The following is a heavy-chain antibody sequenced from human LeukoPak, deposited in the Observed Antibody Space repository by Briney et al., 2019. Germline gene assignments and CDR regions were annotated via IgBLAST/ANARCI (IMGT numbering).Heavy chain of an antibody. CDR3: ARGLGIYYYYGMDV. J-gene: IGHJ6*02. CDR1: GGAFSGYY. CDR2: INHSGST. Sequence: ETLSLTCAVYGGAFSGYYWSWIRQPTGKGLEWIGEINHSGSTNYNPSLKSRVTISVDASKNQFSLKLSSVTAADTAVYYCARGLGIYYYYGMDVWGQGTTVTVSS. D-gene: IGHD1-14*01. V-gene: IGHV4-34*01.